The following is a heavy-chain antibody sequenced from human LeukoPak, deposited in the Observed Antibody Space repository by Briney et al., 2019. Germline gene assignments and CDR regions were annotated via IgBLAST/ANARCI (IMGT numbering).Heavy chain of an antibody. D-gene: IGHD3-16*01. Sequence: ASVKVSCKASGYTFTSYYMHWVRQAPGQGLEWMGIINPSGGSTSYAQKFQGRVTMTRDTSTSTVYMELSSLRSEDMAVYYCARGGFWGEYYYYMDVWGKGTTVTIS. V-gene: IGHV1-46*01. CDR1: GYTFTSYY. J-gene: IGHJ6*03. CDR3: ARGGFWGEYYYYMDV. CDR2: INPSGGST.